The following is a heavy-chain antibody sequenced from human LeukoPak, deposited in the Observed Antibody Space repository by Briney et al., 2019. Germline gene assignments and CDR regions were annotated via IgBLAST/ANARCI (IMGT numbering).Heavy chain of an antibody. J-gene: IGHJ4*02. D-gene: IGHD3-10*01. V-gene: IGHV3-23*01. CDR3: AKGDDYYGSGSNDY. Sequence: PGGSLRLSCAASGFTFSSYAMSWVRQAPGKGLEWVSAISGSGGSTYYADSVKGRFTISRDNSKNTLYLQMNSLRAEDTAVYYCAKGDDYYGSGSNDYWGQGTLVTVSS. CDR2: ISGSGGST. CDR1: GFTFSSYA.